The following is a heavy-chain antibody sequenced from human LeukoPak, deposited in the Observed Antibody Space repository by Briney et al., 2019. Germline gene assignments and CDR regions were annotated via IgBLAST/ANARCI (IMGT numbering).Heavy chain of an antibody. CDR2: FDPEDAET. Sequence: GASVKVSCKVFEYTLTELSIHWVRQAPGKGLEWMGGFDPEDAETIYAQKFQGRVTMTQDTSTDTAYMELSSLRSDDTAVYYCVTLKAVAGTYFYYFGMDVWGQGTTVTVSS. CDR3: VTLKAVAGTYFYYFGMDV. CDR1: EYTLTELS. J-gene: IGHJ6*02. D-gene: IGHD6-19*01. V-gene: IGHV1-24*01.